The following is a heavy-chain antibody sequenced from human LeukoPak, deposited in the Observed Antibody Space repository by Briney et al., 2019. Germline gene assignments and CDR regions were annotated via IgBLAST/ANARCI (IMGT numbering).Heavy chain of an antibody. CDR2: INWNGGST. CDR1: GFTFSSYG. V-gene: IGHV3-20*04. J-gene: IGHJ6*03. Sequence: GGSLRLSCAASGFTFSSYGMSWVRQAPGKGLEWVSGINWNGGSTGYADSVKGRFTISRDNAKNSLYLQMNSLRAEDTALYYCARADNPNYYYFYMDVWGKGTTVTVSS. CDR3: ARADNPNYYYFYMDV. D-gene: IGHD1-14*01.